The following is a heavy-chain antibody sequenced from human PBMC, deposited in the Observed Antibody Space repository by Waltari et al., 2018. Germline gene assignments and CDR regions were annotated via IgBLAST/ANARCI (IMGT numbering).Heavy chain of an antibody. J-gene: IGHJ4*02. V-gene: IGHV1-2*02. CDR3: ARVLSYYYDSSGYYFDY. D-gene: IGHD3-22*01. CDR1: GYPFTDYY. CDR2: INPNSGGT. Sequence: QVQLVQSGAEVKKPGASVRVSFKASGYPFTDYYMHWVRQAPGQGLEWMGGINPNSGGTNYAQKVQGRVTMTRDTSISTASMELSRLRSDDTAVYYCARVLSYYYDSSGYYFDYWGQGTLVTVSS.